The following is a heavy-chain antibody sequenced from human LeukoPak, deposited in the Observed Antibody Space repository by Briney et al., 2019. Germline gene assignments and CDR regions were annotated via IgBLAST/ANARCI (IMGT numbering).Heavy chain of an antibody. J-gene: IGHJ3*02. CDR1: GGSFSGYY. CDR2: INHSGST. Sequence: PSETLSLTCAVYGGSFSGYYWSWIRQPPGKGLEWIGEINHSGSTNYNPSLKSRVTISVDTSKNQFSLMLSSVTAADTAVYYCARGRYYYDSSGWDVDAFDIWGQGTMVTVSS. V-gene: IGHV4-34*01. CDR3: ARGRYYYDSSGWDVDAFDI. D-gene: IGHD3-22*01.